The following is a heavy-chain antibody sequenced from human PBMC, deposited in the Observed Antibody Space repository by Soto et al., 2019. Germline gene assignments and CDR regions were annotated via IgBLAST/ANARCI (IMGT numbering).Heavy chain of an antibody. CDR3: ARRDTSGFLRYFDN. V-gene: IGHV1-46*01. CDR1: GYTFTNYY. J-gene: IGHJ4*02. CDR2: INPSGGST. Sequence: QVQLVQSGAEVKKPGASVKISCKASGYTFTNYYMHWVRQAPGQGLEWMGIINPSGGSTSYAQKFQGRVTMTRDTSTSTVYMELSSLRSDDTAVYFCARRDTSGFLRYFDNWGQGTLVTVSS. D-gene: IGHD3-3*01.